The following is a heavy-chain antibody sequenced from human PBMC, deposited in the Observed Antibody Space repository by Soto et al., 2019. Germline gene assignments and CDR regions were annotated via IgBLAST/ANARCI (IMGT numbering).Heavy chain of an antibody. D-gene: IGHD3-10*01. V-gene: IGHV3-9*01. CDR2: ISCNSGTI. CDR1: GCSFDDYA. J-gene: IGHJ4*02. Sequence: GGSLRLSCAASGCSFDDYAMHWVRQVPGNGLQWITGISCNSGTIGYADSVKGRFTISRDNAKNSLYLQMNSLRAEDTALYYCARDVWSRASGPPDSWRQGTLVTVSS. CDR3: ARDVWSRASGPPDS.